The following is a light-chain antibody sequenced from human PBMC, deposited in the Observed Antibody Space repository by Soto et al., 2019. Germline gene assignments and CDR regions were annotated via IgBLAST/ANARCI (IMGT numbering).Light chain of an antibody. CDR1: SSGVGGYNY. CDR3: SSYTSSSTFYV. J-gene: IGLJ1*01. Sequence: QSALTQPASVSGSPGQSITISCTGTSSGVGGYNYVSWYQQHPGKAPKLMIYDVSNRPSGVSNRFSGSKSGNTASLTISGLQAEDEADYYCSSYTSSSTFYVFGTGIKLTVL. V-gene: IGLV2-14*01. CDR2: DVS.